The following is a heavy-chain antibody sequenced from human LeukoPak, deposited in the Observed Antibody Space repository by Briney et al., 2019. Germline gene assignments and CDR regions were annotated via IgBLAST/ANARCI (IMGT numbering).Heavy chain of an antibody. CDR2: LTQDGSEK. Sequence: EGPLSVSCAAPGFACSSYWMSWVRQAPGKGVEWVANLTQDGSEKDSVDSMKNRFTIYRDNAKDSLYLQMNSLRAEDTYVYYCARPMDVWGQGTTVTVSS. CDR1: GFACSSYW. V-gene: IGHV3-7*01. J-gene: IGHJ6*02. CDR3: ARPMDV.